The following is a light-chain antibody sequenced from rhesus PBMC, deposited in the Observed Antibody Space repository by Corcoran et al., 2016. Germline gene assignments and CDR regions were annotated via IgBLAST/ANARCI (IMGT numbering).Light chain of an antibody. V-gene: IGKV1-16*01. Sequence: DIQMTQSPYSLSASVGDKVTITCQASQSISSWLAWYQQKPGKVPKPLIYKASSLESGVPASFSGNGSGTDCTLTISSLQPEDFATYYCQQYNSAPRTFGQGTKVEIK. CDR1: QSISSW. CDR3: QQYNSAPRT. J-gene: IGKJ1*01. CDR2: KAS.